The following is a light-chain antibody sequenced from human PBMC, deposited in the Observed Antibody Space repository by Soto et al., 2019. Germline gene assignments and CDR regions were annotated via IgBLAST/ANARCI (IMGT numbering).Light chain of an antibody. CDR3: SSYTTSYFYV. J-gene: IGLJ1*01. V-gene: IGLV2-14*01. Sequence: SSRSPPASVSGSPAQAITSSCTGSGRDIGAYDYVSWYQQHPGKAPKLLIYGVKNRPSGVSYRFSASKSAFTASLTISGLQAEDEAHYYCSSYTTSYFYVFGPGTKVTVL. CDR1: GRDIGAYDY. CDR2: GVK.